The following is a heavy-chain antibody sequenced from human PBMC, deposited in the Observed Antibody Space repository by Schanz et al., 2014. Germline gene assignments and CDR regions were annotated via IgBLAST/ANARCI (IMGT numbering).Heavy chain of an antibody. D-gene: IGHD2-15*01. V-gene: IGHV1-69*04. CDR1: GGTFTSYA. CDR3: ATCSGGTCHAKPVLDN. CDR2: ISPLLGVA. Sequence: QVQLVQSGAEVRKPGSSVRVSCTASGGTFTSYAFTWVRQAPGQGPQWMGRISPLLGVANYAQEFQGRLTITADTSTSTAYMELSSLRSEDTAVYYCATCSGGTCHAKPVLDNWGQGTLVTVSS. J-gene: IGHJ4*02.